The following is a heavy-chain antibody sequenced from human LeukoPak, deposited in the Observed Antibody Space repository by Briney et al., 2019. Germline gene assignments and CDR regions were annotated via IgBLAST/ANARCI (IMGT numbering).Heavy chain of an antibody. Sequence: GGSLRLSCAASGFTFSSYAMHWVRQAPGKGLEWVAVISYDGSNKYYADSVKGRFTISRDNSKNTLYPQMNSLRAEDTAVYYCARVQEFYDSSGYDAFDIWGQGTMVTVSS. CDR1: GFTFSSYA. V-gene: IGHV3-30*04. D-gene: IGHD3-22*01. CDR3: ARVQEFYDSSGYDAFDI. CDR2: ISYDGSNK. J-gene: IGHJ3*02.